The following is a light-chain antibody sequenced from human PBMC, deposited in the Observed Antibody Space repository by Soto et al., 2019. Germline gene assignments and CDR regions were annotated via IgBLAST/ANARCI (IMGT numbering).Light chain of an antibody. CDR2: GNR. J-gene: IGLJ3*02. CDR1: NSNLGAGYD. CDR3: QAYDYSLTAFV. Sequence: ALTQPPSVSGAPGQRVTISCTGNNSNLGAGYDVHWYQQLPGAAPKLVIFGNRNRPSGVPERFSGSKSGTSASLAITGLQAEDEADYYCQAYDYSLTAFVFGGGTQLTVL. V-gene: IGLV1-40*01.